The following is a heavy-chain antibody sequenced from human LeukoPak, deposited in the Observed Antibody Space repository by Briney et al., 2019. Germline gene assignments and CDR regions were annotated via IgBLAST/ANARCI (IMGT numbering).Heavy chain of an antibody. CDR3: AKYYDILTGSGPDAFDI. V-gene: IGHV3-23*01. D-gene: IGHD3-9*01. J-gene: IGHJ3*02. CDR1: GFTFSSYA. Sequence: PGGSLRLSCAASGFTFSSYAMSWVRQAPGKGLEWVSAISGSGGSTYYADSVKGRFTISRDNSKNTLYLQMNSLRAEDTAVYYCAKYYDILTGSGPDAFDIWGQGTMVTVSS. CDR2: ISGSGGST.